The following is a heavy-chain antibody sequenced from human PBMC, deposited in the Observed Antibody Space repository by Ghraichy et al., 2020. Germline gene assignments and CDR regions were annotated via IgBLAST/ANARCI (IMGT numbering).Heavy chain of an antibody. Sequence: GGSLRLTCEASGFTFSNAWMSWVRQAPGKGLEWVGRIKSKTDGGTTDYAAPVKGRFTISRDDSKNTLYLQMNSLKTEDTAVYYCTTVGYDSSGHDYWGQGTLVTVSS. CDR2: IKSKTDGGTT. D-gene: IGHD3-22*01. CDR3: TTVGYDSSGHDY. J-gene: IGHJ4*02. V-gene: IGHV3-15*01. CDR1: GFTFSNAW.